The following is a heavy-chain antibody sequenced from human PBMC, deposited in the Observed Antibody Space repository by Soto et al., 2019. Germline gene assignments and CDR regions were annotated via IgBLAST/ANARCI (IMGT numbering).Heavy chain of an antibody. D-gene: IGHD5-18*01. Sequence: SETLSLTCTVSGDSISSSYWSWIRQSPGKGLEWIGYIYYSGFTNYNPSLKSRVTISVYTSKNQFSLKLSSVTAADTAVYYCAKALRQGYGFPPDYWGQGTLVTVSS. CDR1: GDSISSSY. J-gene: IGHJ4*02. CDR3: AKALRQGYGFPPDY. CDR2: IYYSGFT. V-gene: IGHV4-59*08.